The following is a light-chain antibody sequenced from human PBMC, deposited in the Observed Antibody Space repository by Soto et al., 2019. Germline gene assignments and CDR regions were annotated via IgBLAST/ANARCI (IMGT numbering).Light chain of an antibody. CDR2: GNS. V-gene: IGLV1-40*01. Sequence: QSVLTQPPSLSGAPGQRVTISCTGSSSNIGAGYNVHWYQQLPGTAPKLLIYGNSNRPSGVPDRFSASKSGTSASLAITGLQTEDEADYYCQSYDRSLSGSGVFGGGTKVTVL. J-gene: IGLJ3*02. CDR1: SSNIGAGYN. CDR3: QSYDRSLSGSGV.